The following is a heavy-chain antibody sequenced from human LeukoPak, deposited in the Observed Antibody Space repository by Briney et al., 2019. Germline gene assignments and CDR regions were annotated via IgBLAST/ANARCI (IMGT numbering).Heavy chain of an antibody. CDR3: ARERTPEDTAMTYYYYYYMDV. CDR2: IIPIFGTA. Sequence: SVKVSCKDSGGTFSSYAISWVRQAPGQGLEWMGRIIPIFGTANYAQKFQGRVTITTDESTSTAYMELSSLRSEDTAVYYCARERTPEDTAMTYYYYYYMDVWGKGTTVTVSS. D-gene: IGHD5-18*01. CDR1: GGTFSSYA. J-gene: IGHJ6*03. V-gene: IGHV1-69*05.